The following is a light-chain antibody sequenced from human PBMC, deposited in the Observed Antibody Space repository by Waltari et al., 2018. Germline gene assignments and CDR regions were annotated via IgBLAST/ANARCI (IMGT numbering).Light chain of an antibody. J-gene: IGKJ4*01. Sequence: EIVLTQSPGTLSLSPGERATLSCRASQSVSSSSLAWYQQKPGQAPRLVIHGASSRATGIPDRFSGSGSGTDFTLTISRLEPEDFAVYYCQHYGTSPEVTFGGGTKVEIK. CDR3: QHYGTSPEVT. V-gene: IGKV3-20*01. CDR2: GAS. CDR1: QSVSSSS.